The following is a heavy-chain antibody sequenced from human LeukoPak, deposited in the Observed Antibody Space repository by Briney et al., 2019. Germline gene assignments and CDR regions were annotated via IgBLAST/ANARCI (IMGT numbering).Heavy chain of an antibody. D-gene: IGHD3-3*01. J-gene: IGHJ4*02. CDR1: GGSISSYY. CDR3: ARVGTFRYYDFWSGQPPYYFDY. V-gene: IGHV4-59*01. CDR2: IYYSGST. Sequence: PSETLSLTCTVSGGSISSYYWSWIRQPPGKGLEWIGYIYYSGSTNYNPSLKSRVTISVDTSKNQFSLKLSSATAADTAVYYCARVGTFRYYDFWSGQPPYYFDYWGQGTLVTVSS.